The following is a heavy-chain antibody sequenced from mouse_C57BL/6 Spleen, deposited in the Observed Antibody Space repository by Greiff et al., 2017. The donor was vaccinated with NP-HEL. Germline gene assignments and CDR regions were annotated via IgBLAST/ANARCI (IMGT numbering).Heavy chain of an antibody. CDR2: ISSGSSTI. CDR1: GFTFSDYG. CDR3: ARHYGSGGKGAWFAY. J-gene: IGHJ3*01. D-gene: IGHD1-1*01. Sequence: EVMLVESGGGLVKPGGSLKLSCAASGFTFSDYGMHWVRQAPEKGLEWVAYISSGSSTIYYADTVKGRFTISRDNAKNTLFLQMTSLRSEDTAMYYCARHYGSGGKGAWFAYWGQGTLVTVSA. V-gene: IGHV5-17*01.